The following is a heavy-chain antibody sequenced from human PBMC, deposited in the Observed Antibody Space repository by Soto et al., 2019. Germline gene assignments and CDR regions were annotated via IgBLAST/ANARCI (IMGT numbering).Heavy chain of an antibody. Sequence: GGSLRLSCAASGFTFSSYAMSWVRQAPGKGLEWVSAISGSGGRTYYADSVKGRFTISRDNSKNTLYLQMNSLRAEDTAVYYCAKDVPPYYDSTQASGEYFQHWGQGTLVTVSS. CDR2: ISGSGGRT. CDR3: AKDVPPYYDSTQASGEYFQH. CDR1: GFTFSSYA. J-gene: IGHJ1*01. D-gene: IGHD3-22*01. V-gene: IGHV3-23*01.